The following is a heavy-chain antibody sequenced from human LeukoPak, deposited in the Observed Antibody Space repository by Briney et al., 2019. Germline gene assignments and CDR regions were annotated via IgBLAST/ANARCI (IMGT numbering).Heavy chain of an antibody. D-gene: IGHD3-3*01. J-gene: IGHJ6*04. CDR1: GFTFSSYA. CDR3: ARDHAAGDYDFWSGYSDV. CDR2: ISGSGGST. V-gene: IGHV3-23*01. Sequence: GGSLRLSCAASGFTFSSYAMHWVRQAPGKGLEWVSAISGSGGSTYYADSVKGRFTISRDNSKNTLYLQMNSLRAEDTAVYYCARDHAAGDYDFWSGYSDVWGKGTTVTVSS.